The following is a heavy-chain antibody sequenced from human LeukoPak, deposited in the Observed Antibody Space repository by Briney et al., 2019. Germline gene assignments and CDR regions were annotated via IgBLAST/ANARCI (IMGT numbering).Heavy chain of an antibody. Sequence: GGSLRLSCAASGFSFSSYWMTWVRQAPGKGLEWVANINQDGSEKYYVDSVQGRFTISRDNAKNSLYLQMNSLRAEDTAVYYCAKDSKPGGYWGQGTLVTVSS. V-gene: IGHV3-7*01. CDR3: AKDSKPGGY. CDR1: GFSFSSYW. CDR2: INQDGSEK. J-gene: IGHJ4*02. D-gene: IGHD4-23*01.